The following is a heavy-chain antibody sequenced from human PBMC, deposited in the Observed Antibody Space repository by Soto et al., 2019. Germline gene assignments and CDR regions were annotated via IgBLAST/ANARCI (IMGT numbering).Heavy chain of an antibody. Sequence: EVQLLESGGGLVQPGGSLRLSCAASGFTFSSYAMNWVRQAPGKGLEWVAAISGSGGSTYYADSVKGRFTISRDNSENTLYLQMNSLSADDTAVYYCAKHVWDFKYFGDIDLWGQGTTVTVS. V-gene: IGHV3-23*01. CDR2: ISGSGGST. CDR3: AKHVWDFKYFGDIDL. D-gene: IGHD3-16*01. CDR1: GFTFSSYA. J-gene: IGHJ6*02.